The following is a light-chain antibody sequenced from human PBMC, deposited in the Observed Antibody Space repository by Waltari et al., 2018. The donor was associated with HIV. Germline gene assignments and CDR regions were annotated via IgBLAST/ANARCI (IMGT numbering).Light chain of an antibody. J-gene: IGLJ2*01. Sequence: QSVLTQPPSVSGAPGQRVTLSCTGTSSTIGTHEDHRYQQFPGTAPRLLIYNSNNRPSGVPDRFSASKSGTSASLAITGLQADDEAYYYCQSSDSTLSGSVFGGGTKLTVL. CDR2: NSN. CDR1: SSTIGTHED. V-gene: IGLV1-40*01. CDR3: QSSDSTLSGSV.